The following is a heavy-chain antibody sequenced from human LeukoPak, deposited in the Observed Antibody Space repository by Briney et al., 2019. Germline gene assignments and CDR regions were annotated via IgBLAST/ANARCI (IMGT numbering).Heavy chain of an antibody. CDR2: ISGSGGST. CDR3: AGGGYSSGWCYEY. D-gene: IGHD6-19*01. V-gene: IGHV3-23*01. Sequence: GGSLRLSCAASGFTLSSNYMSWVRQAPGKGLEWVSAISGSGGSTYYADSVKGRFTISRDNSKNTVYLQMNSLRVEDTAVYYCAGGGYSSGWCYEYWGQGTLVTVSS. J-gene: IGHJ4*02. CDR1: GFTLSSNY.